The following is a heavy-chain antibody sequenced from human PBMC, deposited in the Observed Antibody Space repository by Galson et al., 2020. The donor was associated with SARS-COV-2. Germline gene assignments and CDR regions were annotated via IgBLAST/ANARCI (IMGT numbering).Heavy chain of an antibody. CDR1: GFTFSSYA. D-gene: IGHD2-15*01. CDR3: ARVLVDYYYGMDV. Sequence: TGGSLRLSCAASGFTFSSYAMHWVRQAPGKGLEWVAVISYDGSNKYYADSVKGRFTISRDNSKNTLYLQMNSLRAEDTAVYYCARVLVDYYYGMDVWGQGTTVTVSS. V-gene: IGHV3-30*04. CDR2: ISYDGSNK. J-gene: IGHJ6*02.